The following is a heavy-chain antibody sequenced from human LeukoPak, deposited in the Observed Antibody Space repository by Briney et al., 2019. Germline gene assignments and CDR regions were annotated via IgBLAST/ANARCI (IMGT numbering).Heavy chain of an antibody. V-gene: IGHV1-2*02. CDR3: ARAGRPEVVPAADPRYYFDY. J-gene: IGHJ4*02. CDR2: INPNSGDT. D-gene: IGHD2-2*01. Sequence: ASVKVSCKASGYTFTGYYIHWVRQAPGQGLVWMGWINPNSGDTDYAQKFQGRVTMTRDTSISTAYMELSKLRSDDTALYYCARAGRPEVVPAADPRYYFDYWGQGTLVTVSS. CDR1: GYTFTGYY.